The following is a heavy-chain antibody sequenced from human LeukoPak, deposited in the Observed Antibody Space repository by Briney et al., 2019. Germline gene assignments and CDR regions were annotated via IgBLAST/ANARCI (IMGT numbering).Heavy chain of an antibody. CDR3: ARVNAAGLDVTAIRNYYYYYGMDV. CDR1: GYTFTSYG. J-gene: IGHJ6*02. CDR2: ISAYNGNT. Sequence: ASVKVSCKASGYTFTSYGISWVRQAPGQGLEWMGWISAYNGNTNYAQKLQGRVTMTTDTSTSTAYMELRSLRSDDTAVYYCARVNAAGLDVTAIRNYYYYYGMDVWGQGTTVTVSS. D-gene: IGHD2-2*02. V-gene: IGHV1-18*01.